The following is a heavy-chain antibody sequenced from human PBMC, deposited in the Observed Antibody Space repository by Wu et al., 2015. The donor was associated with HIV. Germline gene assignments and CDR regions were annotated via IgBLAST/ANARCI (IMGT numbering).Heavy chain of an antibody. J-gene: IGHJ4*02. Sequence: QVRLMQSGAEVKTPGSSVRISCKASGVSFTHYAVNWVRQAPGQRLEWMGGTIPHFGVINPAQKFKDRLRLTADASTTTVYMELSGLEFADTAVYYCVGRQKYNPGNVGNFDFWGQGTLVTVSS. CDR3: VGRQKYNPGNVGNFDF. D-gene: IGHD1-14*01. CDR2: TIPHFGVI. V-gene: IGHV1-69*12. CDR1: GVSFTHYA.